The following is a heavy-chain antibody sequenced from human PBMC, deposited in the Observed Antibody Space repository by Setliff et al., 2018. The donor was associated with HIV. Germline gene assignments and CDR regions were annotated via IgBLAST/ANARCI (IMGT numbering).Heavy chain of an antibody. Sequence: PGGSLRLSCAGSGFTFRNAWMRWIRQAPGKGLEWVARLKSNAEGGTADYAAPVRRRFTISRDDSKNTLYLLMNSLKVEDTAVYYCTTLLSGVGTDVFDIWGQGTMVTVSS. D-gene: IGHD2-15*01. J-gene: IGHJ3*02. CDR1: GFTFRNAW. CDR3: TTLLSGVGTDVFDI. CDR2: LKSNAEGGTA. V-gene: IGHV3-15*01.